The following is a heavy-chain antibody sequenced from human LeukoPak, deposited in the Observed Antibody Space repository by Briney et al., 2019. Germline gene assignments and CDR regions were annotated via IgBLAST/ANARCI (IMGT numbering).Heavy chain of an antibody. D-gene: IGHD3-16*01. CDR2: MNPNSGNT. V-gene: IGHV1-8*01. CDR3: AREGGSIDWFDP. J-gene: IGHJ5*02. Sequence: ASVKASCKASGYTFTSYDINWVRQATGQGLEWMGWMNPNSGNTDYAQKFQGRVTMTRNTSISTAYMELSSLRSDDTAVYYCAREGGSIDWFDPWGQGTLVIVSS. CDR1: GYTFTSYD.